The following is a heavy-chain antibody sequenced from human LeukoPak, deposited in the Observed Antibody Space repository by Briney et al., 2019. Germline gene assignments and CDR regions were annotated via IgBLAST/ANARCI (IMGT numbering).Heavy chain of an antibody. V-gene: IGHV1-2*04. D-gene: IGHD2-21*02. Sequence: ASVKVSCKASGYTFTSYYMHWVRQAPGQGLEWMGWINPNSGGTNYAQKFQGWVTMTRDTSISTACMELSRLRSDDTAVYYCARVLCGGDCSKENYYGMDVWGQGTTVTVSS. CDR1: GYTFTSYY. CDR3: ARVLCGGDCSKENYYGMDV. J-gene: IGHJ6*02. CDR2: INPNSGGT.